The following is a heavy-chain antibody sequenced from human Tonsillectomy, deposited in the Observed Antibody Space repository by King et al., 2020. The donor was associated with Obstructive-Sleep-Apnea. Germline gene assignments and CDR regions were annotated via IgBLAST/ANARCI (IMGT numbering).Heavy chain of an antibody. V-gene: IGHV1-46*01. D-gene: IGHD2-2*01. Sequence: VQLVESGAEVKKPGASVKVSCKASGYTFTSYYMHWVRQAPGQGLEWMGIINPSGGSTSYAQKFQGRVTMTRDTSTSTVYMELSSLRSEDTAVYYCARDIVVVPAAMSFDYWGQGTLVTVSS. J-gene: IGHJ4*02. CDR1: GYTFTSYY. CDR2: INPSGGST. CDR3: ARDIVVVPAAMSFDY.